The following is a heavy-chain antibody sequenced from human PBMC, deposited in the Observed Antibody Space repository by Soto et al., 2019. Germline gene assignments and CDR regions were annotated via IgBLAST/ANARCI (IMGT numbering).Heavy chain of an antibody. Sequence: PGGSLRLSCAASGFTLSDYYMSWIRQAPGKGLEWVSYISGSGSTIYYAGSVKGRFTISRDNAKNSLYLQMNSLRAEDTAVYYCARDPRNLGFDPWGQGTLVTVSS. J-gene: IGHJ5*02. D-gene: IGHD3-16*01. CDR2: ISGSGSTI. CDR1: GFTLSDYY. CDR3: ARDPRNLGFDP. V-gene: IGHV3-11*01.